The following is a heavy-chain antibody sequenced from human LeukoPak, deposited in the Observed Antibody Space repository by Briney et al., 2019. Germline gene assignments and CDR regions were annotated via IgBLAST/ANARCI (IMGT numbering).Heavy chain of an antibody. D-gene: IGHD4-17*01. J-gene: IGHJ5*02. V-gene: IGHV4-39*01. Sequence: SETLSLTCSVSGASISRTTYYWGWIRQPPGKGLEWIGSVFHTGTAYYNPSLRSRVTLSVDTSKNQFSLKMSSVTAADTAVYYCTKNEVGDYGTWGQGTLVGVSS. CDR2: VFHTGTA. CDR3: TKNEVGDYGT. CDR1: GASISRTTYY.